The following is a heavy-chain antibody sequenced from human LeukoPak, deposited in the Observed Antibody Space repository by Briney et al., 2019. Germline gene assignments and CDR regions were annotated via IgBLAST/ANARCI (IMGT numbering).Heavy chain of an antibody. CDR1: GFTFSDYY. V-gene: IGHV3-11*01. CDR2: ISSSGSTI. Sequence: GGSLRLSCAASGFTFSDYYMSWIRQAPGKGLEWVSYISSSGSTIYYADSVKGQFTISRDNAKNSLYLQMNSLRAEDTAVYYCARIKGPSYYYYYMDVWGKGTTVTVSS. J-gene: IGHJ6*03. CDR3: ARIKGPSYYYYYMDV.